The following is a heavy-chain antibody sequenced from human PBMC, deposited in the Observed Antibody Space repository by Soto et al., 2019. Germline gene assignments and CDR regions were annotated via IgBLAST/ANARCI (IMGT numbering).Heavy chain of an antibody. CDR2: MSPRSGGA. Sequence: QVQLVQSGAEVRKPGASVTVSCKAGGYTFSDHYINWVRQTPGQGLEYMGWMSPRSGGAGYEQKFRGRVTMTRDTPIYLAYLQPSSLKTDHTAVYFCTSCHRGLRCHVASRAQATLVSFS. CDR3: TSCHRGLRCHVAS. D-gene: IGHD2-21*01. V-gene: IGHV1-2*02. CDR1: GYTFSDHY. J-gene: IGHJ4*02.